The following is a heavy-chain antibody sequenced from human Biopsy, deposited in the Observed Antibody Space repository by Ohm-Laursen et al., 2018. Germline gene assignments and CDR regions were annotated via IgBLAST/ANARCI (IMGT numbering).Heavy chain of an antibody. CDR3: ARELGNGMDV. V-gene: IGHV3-11*01. Sequence: SLRLSCAASGFTFSDHYMEWVRQAPGKGLEWVSFITNTGRTVYADSVKGRFTISRDNADNSLHLQMKSLSAEDTAVYYCARELGNGMDVWGQGTPVTVSS. J-gene: IGHJ6*02. CDR2: ITNTGRTV. CDR1: GFTFSDHY.